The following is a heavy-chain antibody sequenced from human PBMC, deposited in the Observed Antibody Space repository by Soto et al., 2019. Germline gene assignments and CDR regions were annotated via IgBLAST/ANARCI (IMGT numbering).Heavy chain of an antibody. J-gene: IGHJ4*02. CDR3: ARLPKGSTVTS. D-gene: IGHD4-17*01. CDR1: GFTFSDYR. Sequence: EVQLVESGGGLVHPGGSLRLSCAASGFTFSDYRMNWVRQAPGKGLEWVSYITSDGGVTYYADSVKGRFSVSRDNDKKSLFLQMNSLRDEDTAVYYCARLPKGSTVTSWGQGTLVTVSS. V-gene: IGHV3-48*02. CDR2: ITSDGGVT.